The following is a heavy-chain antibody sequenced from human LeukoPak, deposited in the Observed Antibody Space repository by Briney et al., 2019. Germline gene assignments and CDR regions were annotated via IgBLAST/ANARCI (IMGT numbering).Heavy chain of an antibody. D-gene: IGHD2-21*01. J-gene: IGHJ4*02. CDR2: IRSDGSGT. CDR1: GFTVSNYG. V-gene: IGHV3-30*02. Sequence: GGSLRLSCEASGFTVSNYGIHWVRQAPGKGLEWVAVIRSDGSGTNYADSVKGRFTISKDDATKTPFVQMNGLRADDTAVYYCAKGARIVWPTPIDSWGQGTLVSVSS. CDR3: AKGARIVWPTPIDS.